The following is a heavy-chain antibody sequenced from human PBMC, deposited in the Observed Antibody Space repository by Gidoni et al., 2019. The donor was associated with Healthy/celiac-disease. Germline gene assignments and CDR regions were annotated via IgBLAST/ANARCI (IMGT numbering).Heavy chain of an antibody. CDR3: TVHGSGMVDY. V-gene: IGHV3-15*07. CDR1: GFTFSNAW. Sequence: EVQLVESGGGLVKPGGSLRLSCAASGFTFSNAWMTWVRQAPGKGLEWVGRIKSKTDGWTTDYAAPVKGRFTISRDDSKNTLYLQMNSLKTEDTAVYYCTVHGSGMVDYWGQGTLVTVSS. D-gene: IGHD3-10*01. CDR2: IKSKTDGWTT. J-gene: IGHJ4*02.